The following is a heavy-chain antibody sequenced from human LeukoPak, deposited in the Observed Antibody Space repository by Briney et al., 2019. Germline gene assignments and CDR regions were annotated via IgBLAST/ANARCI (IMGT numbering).Heavy chain of an antibody. CDR2: IYTSGST. CDR3: ARMGVAGYYYMDV. J-gene: IGHJ6*03. D-gene: IGHD6-19*01. V-gene: IGHV4-61*02. CDR1: GGSISSGSYY. Sequence: MPSETLSLTCTVSGGSISSGSYYWSWIRQPAGKGLEWIGRIYTSGSTNYNPSLKSRVTISVDTSKNQFSLKLSSVTAADTAVYYCARMGVAGYYYMDVWGKGTTVTVSS.